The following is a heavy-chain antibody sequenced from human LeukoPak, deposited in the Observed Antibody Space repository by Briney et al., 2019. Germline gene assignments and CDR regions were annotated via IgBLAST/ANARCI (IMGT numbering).Heavy chain of an antibody. CDR2: ISSSSSTI. CDR3: ARSQGYSYDY. D-gene: IGHD5-18*01. J-gene: IGHJ4*02. Sequence: GGSLRLSCAASGFTFSSYSMNWVRQAPGKGLEWVSYISSSSSTIYYADSVKGRFTISRDNAKNTLYLQMGSLRAEDMAVYYCARSQGYSYDYWGQGTLVTVSS. V-gene: IGHV3-48*01. CDR1: GFTFSSYS.